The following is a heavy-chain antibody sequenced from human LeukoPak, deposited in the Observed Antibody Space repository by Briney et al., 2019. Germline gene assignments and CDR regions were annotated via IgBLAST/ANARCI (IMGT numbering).Heavy chain of an antibody. CDR3: AREGGYYDSSGYYWSLTENHNSYYFDY. J-gene: IGHJ4*02. CDR1: GFTFSSYS. CDR2: ISSSSSYI. Sequence: GGSLRLSCGASGFTFSSYSMNWVRQAPGKGLEWVSSISSSSSYIYYADSVKGRFTISRDNAKNSLYLQMNSLRAEDTAVYYCAREGGYYDSSGYYWSLTENHNSYYFDYWGQGTLVTVSS. V-gene: IGHV3-21*01. D-gene: IGHD3-22*01.